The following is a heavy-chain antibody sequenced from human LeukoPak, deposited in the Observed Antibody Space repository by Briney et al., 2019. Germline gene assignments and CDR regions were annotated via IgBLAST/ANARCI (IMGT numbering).Heavy chain of an antibody. CDR3: ARGDGCSSSSCYHIDY. D-gene: IGHD2-2*01. CDR1: GYTFSRYW. J-gene: IGHJ4*02. Sequence: GGSLRLSCAASGYTFSRYWMSWFRQAPGKGLEWVANINEHGSEGYYAGSVKGRFAISRDNAQNSLYLRTNSLRVEDTAVYYCARGDGCSSSSCYHIDYWGQGTLVTVSS. CDR2: INEHGSEG. V-gene: IGHV3-7*04.